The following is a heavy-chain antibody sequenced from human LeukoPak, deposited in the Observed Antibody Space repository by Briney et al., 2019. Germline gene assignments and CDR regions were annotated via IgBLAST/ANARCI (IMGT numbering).Heavy chain of an antibody. D-gene: IGHD3-10*01. CDR1: GYSLTSYW. Sequence: GESLKISCKGSGYSLTSYWIGWVRPMPEKGLEWMGIIYPGDSDTRYSPSFQGQVTISADKSISTAYLQWSSLKASDTAMYYCARHAPMVRGVIRYFDYWGQGTLVTVSS. CDR3: ARHAPMVRGVIRYFDY. J-gene: IGHJ4*02. CDR2: IYPGDSDT. V-gene: IGHV5-51*01.